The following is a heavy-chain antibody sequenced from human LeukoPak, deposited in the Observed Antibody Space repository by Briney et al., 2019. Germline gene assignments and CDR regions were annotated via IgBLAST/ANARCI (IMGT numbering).Heavy chain of an antibody. CDR2: IYYSGST. V-gene: IGHV4-39*07. CDR1: GGSVSSSSYY. Sequence: SETLSLTCTVSGGSVSSSSYYWGWIRQPPGKGLEWIGSIYYSGSTYYNPSLKSRVTVSVDTSKNQFSLKLSSVTAADTAVYYCARVPLELDYYDSSGCLDYWGQGTLVTVSS. D-gene: IGHD3-22*01. J-gene: IGHJ4*02. CDR3: ARVPLELDYYDSSGCLDY.